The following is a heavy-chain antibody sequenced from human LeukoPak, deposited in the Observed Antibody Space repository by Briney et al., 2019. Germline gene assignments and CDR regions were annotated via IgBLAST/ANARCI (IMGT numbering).Heavy chain of an antibody. CDR2: INPSGGST. V-gene: IGHV1-46*01. CDR3: ARPYDFWSDSDAFDI. CDR1: GYTFTSYY. D-gene: IGHD3-3*01. Sequence: GASVKVSCKASGYTFTSYYMRWVRQAPGQGLEWMGIINPSGGSTSYAQKFQGRVTMTRDTSTSTVYMELSRLRSDDTAVYYCARPYDFWSDSDAFDIWGQGTMVTVSS. J-gene: IGHJ3*02.